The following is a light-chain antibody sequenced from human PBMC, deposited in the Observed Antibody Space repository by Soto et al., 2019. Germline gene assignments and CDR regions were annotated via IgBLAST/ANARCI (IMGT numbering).Light chain of an antibody. Sequence: SSELTQPPSVSVAPGQTARISCGGHKFGSISVHWYQQRPGQAPVLVVYDDSDRPSGIPERFSGSNSGNSATLTISRVETGDEADYYCQVWDGTTDHVLFGGGTKLTVL. V-gene: IGLV3-21*02. J-gene: IGLJ2*01. CDR2: DDS. CDR1: KFGSIS. CDR3: QVWDGTTDHVL.